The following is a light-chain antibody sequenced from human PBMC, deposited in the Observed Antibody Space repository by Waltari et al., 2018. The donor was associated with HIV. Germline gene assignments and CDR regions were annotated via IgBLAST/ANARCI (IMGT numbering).Light chain of an antibody. CDR2: TAT. CDR3: SSYVTGGSLL. CDR1: DIDIGIYDY. J-gene: IGLJ3*02. Sequence: QSALTQPASVSGSPGQSITISCIGSDIDIGIYDYISWYHHPPDRAPSLVVFTATSRPSVCPSRFAGSKSGNTASLTISGLQADDEGVYYCSSYVTGGSLLFGGGTQVTVL. V-gene: IGLV2-14*01.